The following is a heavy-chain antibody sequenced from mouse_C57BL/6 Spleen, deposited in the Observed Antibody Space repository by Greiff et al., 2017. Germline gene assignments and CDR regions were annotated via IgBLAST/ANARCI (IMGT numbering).Heavy chain of an antibody. CDR3: AREDYYGSSYSYFDY. CDR2: ILPGSGST. Sequence: QVQLQQSGAELMKPGASVKLSCKATGYTFTGYWIEWVKQRPGLGLGWIGEILPGSGSTNYNEKFKGKATFTADTSSNTAYIQLSSLTTEDSAIYYCAREDYYGSSYSYFDYWGQGTTLTVSS. V-gene: IGHV1-9*01. CDR1: GYTFTGYW. J-gene: IGHJ2*01. D-gene: IGHD1-1*01.